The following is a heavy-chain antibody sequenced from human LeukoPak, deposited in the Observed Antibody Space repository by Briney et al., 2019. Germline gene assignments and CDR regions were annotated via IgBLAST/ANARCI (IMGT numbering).Heavy chain of an antibody. V-gene: IGHV3-30*02. D-gene: IGHD1-14*01. CDR2: VRYDGSDK. CDR3: ASALSSTGGSYYFVS. Sequence: GGSLRLSCIASGFALSPHGMHWVRQPPGKGLEWVAFVRYDGSDKYYADSVKGRFTVSRDNSNNALDLQMNTLTVEDTAVYYCASALSSTGGSYYFVSWGQGTLVTVSS. CDR1: GFALSPHG. J-gene: IGHJ4*02.